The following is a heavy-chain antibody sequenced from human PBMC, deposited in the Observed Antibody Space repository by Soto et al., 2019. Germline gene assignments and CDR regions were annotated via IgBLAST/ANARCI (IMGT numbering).Heavy chain of an antibody. V-gene: IGHV3-23*01. D-gene: IGHD2-15*01. J-gene: IGHJ6*02. CDR1: GFTFSSQA. CDR3: AKEGGGGRNYYYTMDV. CDR2: ISGSGGST. Sequence: GGSLRLSCAAYGFTFSSQAMSWVRQAPGKGLELVSGISGSGGSTYYADSVKGRFTISRDNSKNTLYLQMNSLRAEDTAVYYCAKEGGGGRNYYYTMDVWGQGTTVTVSS.